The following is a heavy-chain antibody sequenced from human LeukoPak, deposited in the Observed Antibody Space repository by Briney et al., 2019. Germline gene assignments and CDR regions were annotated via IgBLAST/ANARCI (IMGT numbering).Heavy chain of an antibody. CDR1: GFTFTDSY. Sequence: PGGSLRLSCAASGFTFTDSYMTWVRQAPGKGLEWLSYISGSGDNTNYADSVRGRFTISRDNAKNSLYLQMNSLRVEDTAVYYCARDPRTVRIWGQGTLVTVSS. D-gene: IGHD1-1*01. CDR2: ISGSGDNT. CDR3: ARDPRTVRI. J-gene: IGHJ4*02. V-gene: IGHV3-11*04.